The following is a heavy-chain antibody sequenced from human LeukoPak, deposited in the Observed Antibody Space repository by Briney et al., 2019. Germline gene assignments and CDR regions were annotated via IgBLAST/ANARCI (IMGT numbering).Heavy chain of an antibody. CDR3: ARDPYSGSYFPDLYYYYMDV. CDR1: GGSISSYY. D-gene: IGHD1-26*01. J-gene: IGHJ6*03. Sequence: SETLSLTCTVSGGSISSYYWSWIRQPPGKGLEWIGYIYYSGSTNYNPSLKSRVTISVDTSKNQFSLKLSSVTAADTAVYYCARDPYSGSYFPDLYYYYMDVWGKGTTVTISS. CDR2: IYYSGST. V-gene: IGHV4-59*01.